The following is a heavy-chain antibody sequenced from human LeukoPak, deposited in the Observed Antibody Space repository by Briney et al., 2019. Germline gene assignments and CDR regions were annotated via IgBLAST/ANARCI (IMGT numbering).Heavy chain of an antibody. V-gene: IGHV3-23*01. CDR1: GFTFSSYA. Sequence: GGSLRLSCAASGFTFSSYALGWVRQAPGRGLEWVSSITSNGGSTYYADSVKGRFTISRDNAKNTLYLQMNSLRVEDTAVYFCAKGSNYGYGYYFDYWGQETLVTVSS. J-gene: IGHJ4*02. CDR3: AKGSNYGYGYYFDY. D-gene: IGHD5-18*01. CDR2: ITSNGGST.